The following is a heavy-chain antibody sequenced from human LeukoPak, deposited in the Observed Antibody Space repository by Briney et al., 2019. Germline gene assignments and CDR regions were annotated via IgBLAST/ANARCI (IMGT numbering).Heavy chain of an antibody. J-gene: IGHJ5*02. CDR1: GGSISSGGYS. CDR2: IYHSGST. V-gene: IGHV4-30-2*01. Sequence: PSETLSLTCAVSGGSISSGGYSWSWIQQPPGKGLEWIGYIYHSGSTYYNPSLKSRVTISVDRSKNQFSLKLSSVTAADTAVYYCARGGQGYGDYNWFDPWGQGTLVTVSS. D-gene: IGHD4-17*01. CDR3: ARGGQGYGDYNWFDP.